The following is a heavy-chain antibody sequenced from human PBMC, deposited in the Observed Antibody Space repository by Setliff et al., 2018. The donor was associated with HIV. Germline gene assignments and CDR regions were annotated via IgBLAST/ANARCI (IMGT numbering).Heavy chain of an antibody. CDR1: GGSISXSXXS. J-gene: IGHJ6*04. V-gene: IGHV4-39*01. CDR3: XXXVLITIGVPQTGXXXXXXXV. D-gene: IGHD3-9*01. Sequence: SETLSLTCTVSGGSISXSXXSWGWIRQPPGXXPEWIGSLYYRGTTYYNPSLKSRVTISTGTSNNRFSLTLSSVXXADTAVYYCXXXVLITIGVPQTGXXXXXXXVWGKGTTVTVSS. CDR2: LYYRGTT.